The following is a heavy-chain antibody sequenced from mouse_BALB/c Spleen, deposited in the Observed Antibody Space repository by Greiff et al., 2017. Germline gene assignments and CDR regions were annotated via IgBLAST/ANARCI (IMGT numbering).Heavy chain of an antibody. CDR1: GFSLTSYG. J-gene: IGHJ4*01. CDR2: IWSGGST. D-gene: IGHD2-4*01. V-gene: IGHV2-2*02. Sequence: VQLQQSGPGLVQPSQSLSITCTVSGFSLTSYGVHWVRQSPGKGLEWLGVIWSGGSTDYNAAFISRLSISKDNSKSQVFFKMNSLQANDTAIYYCARNYDYGDYAMDYWGQGTSVTVSS. CDR3: ARNYDYGDYAMDY.